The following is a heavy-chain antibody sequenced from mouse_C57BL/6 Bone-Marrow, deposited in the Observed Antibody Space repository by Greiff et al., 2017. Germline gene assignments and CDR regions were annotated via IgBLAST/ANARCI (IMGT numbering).Heavy chain of an antibody. D-gene: IGHD1-1*01. CDR3: ASLVAGGFDY. V-gene: IGHV5-9*01. J-gene: IGHJ2*01. CDR2: ISGGGGNT. CDR1: GFTFSSYT. Sequence: EVKLEESGGGLVKPGGSLKLSCAASGFTFSSYTMSWVRQTPEKRLEWVATISGGGGNTYYPDSVKGRFTISRDNAKNTLYLQMSSLRSEDTALYYCASLVAGGFDYWGQGTTLTVSS.